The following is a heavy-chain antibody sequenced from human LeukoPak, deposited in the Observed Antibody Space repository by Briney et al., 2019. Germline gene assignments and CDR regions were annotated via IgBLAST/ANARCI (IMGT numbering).Heavy chain of an antibody. V-gene: IGHV7-4-1*02. J-gene: IGHJ1*01. CDR2: INTNTGNP. Sequence: GASVKVSCKASGYTFTSYAMNWVRQAPGQGLEWMGWINTNTGNPTYAQGFTGRFVFSLDTSVSTAYLQISSLKAEDTAVYYCARGSSWYSPHQFQHWGQGTLVTVSS. CDR3: ARGSSWYSPHQFQH. CDR1: GYTFTSYA. D-gene: IGHD6-13*01.